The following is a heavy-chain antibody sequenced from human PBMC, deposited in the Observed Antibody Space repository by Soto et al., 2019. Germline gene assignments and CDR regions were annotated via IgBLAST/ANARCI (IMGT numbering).Heavy chain of an antibody. CDR1: GFTFSSYA. CDR3: AKEHGDYGAAKQVNWFDP. D-gene: IGHD4-17*01. CDR2: ISGSGGST. Sequence: GGSLRLSCAASGFTFSSYAMSWVRQAPGKGLEWVSAISGSGGSTYYADSVKGRFTISRDNSKNTLYLQMNSLRAEDTAVYYCAKEHGDYGAAKQVNWFDPWGQGTLVTVSS. J-gene: IGHJ5*02. V-gene: IGHV3-23*01.